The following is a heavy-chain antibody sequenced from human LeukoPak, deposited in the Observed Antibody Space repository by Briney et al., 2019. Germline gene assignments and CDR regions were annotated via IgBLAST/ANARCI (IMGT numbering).Heavy chain of an antibody. Sequence: GGSLRLSCAASGFTFSSYWMTWVRQAPGKGLEWVANIKQDGSEKYYVDSVKGRFTISRDKAKNSVYLQMNRLRAEDTALYYCARRGGSYSPPGYWGQGTLVTVSS. CDR2: IKQDGSEK. J-gene: IGHJ4*02. D-gene: IGHD1-26*01. CDR1: GFTFSSYW. CDR3: ARRGGSYSPPGY. V-gene: IGHV3-7*01.